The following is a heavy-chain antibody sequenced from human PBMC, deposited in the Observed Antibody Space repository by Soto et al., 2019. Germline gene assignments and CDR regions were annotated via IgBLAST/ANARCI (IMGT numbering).Heavy chain of an antibody. D-gene: IGHD2-15*01. CDR3: ARLYLHSIDY. J-gene: IGHJ4*02. CDR1: GGSISSTSYY. Sequence: KTSETLSLTCTVSGGSISSTSYYWGWIRQPPGKGLEWIGNIYYSGSTYCNPSLKSRVTISVDTSKNQFSLKLSSVTAADTAVYYCARLYLHSIDYWGQGTLVTVSS. V-gene: IGHV4-39*01. CDR2: IYYSGST.